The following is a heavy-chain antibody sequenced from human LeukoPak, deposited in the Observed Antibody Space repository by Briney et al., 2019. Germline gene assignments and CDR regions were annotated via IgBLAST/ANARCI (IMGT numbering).Heavy chain of an antibody. V-gene: IGHV4-61*08. D-gene: IGHD6-6*01. CDR3: ARLGVRYTTSSWWFDP. Sequence: SQTLSLTCTVSGGSISSGDYYWSWIRQPPGKGLEWIGYLYYSGSTTYSPSLQSRVTISVDTSKNQFSLKLSSVTAADTAVYYCARLGVRYTTSSWWFDPWGQGILVTVSS. J-gene: IGHJ5*02. CDR2: LYYSGST. CDR1: GGSISSGDYY.